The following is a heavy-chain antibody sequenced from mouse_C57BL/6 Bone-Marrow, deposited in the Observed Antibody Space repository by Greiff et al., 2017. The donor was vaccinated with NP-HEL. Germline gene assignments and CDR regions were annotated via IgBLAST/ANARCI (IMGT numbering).Heavy chain of an antibody. CDR2: IWRGGST. Sequence: QVQLQQSGPGLVQPSQSLSITCTVSGFSLTSYGVHWVRQSPGKGLEWLGVIWRGGSTDYNAAFISRLSISKDNSKSQVFFKMNSLQADDTAIYYCARVGYGSSLDYWGQGTTLTVSS. D-gene: IGHD1-1*01. J-gene: IGHJ2*01. CDR3: ARVGYGSSLDY. CDR1: GFSLTSYG. V-gene: IGHV2-2*01.